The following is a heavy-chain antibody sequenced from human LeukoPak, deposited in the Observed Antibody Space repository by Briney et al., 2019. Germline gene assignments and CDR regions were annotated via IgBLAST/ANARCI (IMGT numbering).Heavy chain of an antibody. CDR3: AAVGQQLCYYY. D-gene: IGHD2-21*01. Sequence: GGSLRLSCAAAGFTSFISLRSRVPQAPGKGLVWVSRINNDGSTTSYADFVKGRFTISRDNAKNTLYLQMNSLRAEDTAVYYCAAVGQQLCYYYWGQGTLVTVSS. CDR2: INNDGSTT. J-gene: IGHJ4*02. CDR1: GFTSFISL. V-gene: IGHV3-74*01.